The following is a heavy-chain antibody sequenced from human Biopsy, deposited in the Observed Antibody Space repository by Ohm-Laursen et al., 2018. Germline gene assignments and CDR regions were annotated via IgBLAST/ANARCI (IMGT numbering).Heavy chain of an antibody. Sequence: SDTLSLTCTVSDGSINSYYWNWIRQPPGKGLEWIGSMHNSGSTYYNPSLKSRVTISIDASKNQFSLKLTSVTAADTTVYYCVRHALRLGPKKNWFDTWGQGTLVTVSS. CDR3: VRHALRLGPKKNWFDT. CDR2: MHNSGST. J-gene: IGHJ5*02. D-gene: IGHD3-16*01. V-gene: IGHV4-59*05. CDR1: DGSINSYY.